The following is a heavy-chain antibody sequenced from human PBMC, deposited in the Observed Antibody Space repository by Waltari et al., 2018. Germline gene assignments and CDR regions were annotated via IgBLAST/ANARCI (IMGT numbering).Heavy chain of an antibody. CDR2: IYYSGIT. Sequence: QLQLQESGPGLVKPSETLSLTCTFSGGPISSSSHYWGWIRQPPGKGLEWIGRIYYSGITYYNPSLKSRVTISVDTSKNQFSLTLSSVTAADTAVYYCARIESGYYDAFDIWGQGTQVTVSS. D-gene: IGHD3-3*01. CDR3: ARIESGYYDAFDI. V-gene: IGHV4-39*07. J-gene: IGHJ3*02. CDR1: GGPISSSSHY.